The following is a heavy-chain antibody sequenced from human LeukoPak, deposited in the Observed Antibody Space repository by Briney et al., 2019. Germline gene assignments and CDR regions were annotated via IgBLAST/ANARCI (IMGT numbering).Heavy chain of an antibody. Sequence: SETLSLTCAVSGGSISGWYWSWIRQPPGKGLEWIGHIYDSGTTNYNPSLKSRVTISADTSKNQFSLKLNSLTTADTAVYYCTRGAGWLIDYWGQGILVTVSS. V-gene: IGHV4-59*01. CDR3: TRGAGWLIDY. CDR2: IYDSGTT. D-gene: IGHD3-16*01. CDR1: GGSISGWY. J-gene: IGHJ4*02.